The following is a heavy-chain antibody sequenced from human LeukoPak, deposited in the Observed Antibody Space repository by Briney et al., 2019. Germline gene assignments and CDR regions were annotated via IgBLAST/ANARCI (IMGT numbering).Heavy chain of an antibody. CDR3: AREPPTYGSGLNWFDP. J-gene: IGHJ5*02. CDR1: GGTFSSYA. Sequence: SVKVSCKASGGTFSSYAISWVRQAPGQGLEWMGGIIPIFGTANYAQKFQGRVTITADESTSTAYMELSSLRSEDTAVYYCAREPPTYGSGLNWFDPWGQGTLVTVSS. D-gene: IGHD3-10*01. V-gene: IGHV1-69*01. CDR2: IIPIFGTA.